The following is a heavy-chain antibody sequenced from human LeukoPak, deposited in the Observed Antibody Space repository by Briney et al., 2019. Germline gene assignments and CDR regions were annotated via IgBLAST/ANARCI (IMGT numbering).Heavy chain of an antibody. V-gene: IGHV3-23*01. J-gene: IGHJ4*02. D-gene: IGHD3-3*01. Sequence: GGSLRLSCAASGFTFSSYAMSWVRQAPGKGLEWVSAISGSGGSTYYADSVKGRFTISRDNSKNTLYLQMNSLRAEDTAVYYCATRGDFWSGYYPSVPNWGQGTLVTVSS. CDR2: ISGSGGST. CDR1: GFTFSSYA. CDR3: ATRGDFWSGYYPSVPN.